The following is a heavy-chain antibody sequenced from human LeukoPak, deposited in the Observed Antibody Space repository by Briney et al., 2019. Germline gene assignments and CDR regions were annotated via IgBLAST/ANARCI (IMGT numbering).Heavy chain of an antibody. D-gene: IGHD1-26*01. J-gene: IGHJ4*02. CDR3: ARHVRRSYHRYFDY. CDR1: GGSISSYY. Sequence: PSETLSLTCTVSGGSISSYYWSWIRQPPGKRLEWIGHSYYRRSTNYNPSLKSRVTISVDTSKNQFSLKLSSVTAADTAVYYCARHVRRSYHRYFDYWGQGTLVTVS. CDR2: SYYRRST. V-gene: IGHV4-59*08.